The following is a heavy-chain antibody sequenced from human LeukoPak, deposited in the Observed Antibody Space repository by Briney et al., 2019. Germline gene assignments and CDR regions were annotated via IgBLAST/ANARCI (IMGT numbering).Heavy chain of an antibody. CDR1: RFTVTSNH. CDR3: ARASQWLAFDS. Sequence: GGSLRLSCAASRFTVTSNHMSWVRQAPGKGLEWVSVIYNGDNTNYADSVKGRFTISRDNSQNTLFLQMNSLRAEDTAAYFCARASQWLAFDSWGQGTLVTVSS. V-gene: IGHV3-66*01. CDR2: IYNGDNT. D-gene: IGHD6-19*01. J-gene: IGHJ4*02.